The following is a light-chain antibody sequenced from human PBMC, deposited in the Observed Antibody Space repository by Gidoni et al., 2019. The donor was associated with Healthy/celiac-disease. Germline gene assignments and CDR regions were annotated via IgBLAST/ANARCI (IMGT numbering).Light chain of an antibody. J-gene: IGLJ2*01. V-gene: IGLV3-19*01. Sequence: SSELTQDPAVSVALGQTVRITCQGDSRRSYYASWYQQKPGQAPVLVIYGKNNRPSGIPDRFSGSSSGNTASLTITGAQAEDEADYYCNSRDSSGNHRVVFGGGTKLTVL. CDR1: SRRSYY. CDR3: NSRDSSGNHRVV. CDR2: GKN.